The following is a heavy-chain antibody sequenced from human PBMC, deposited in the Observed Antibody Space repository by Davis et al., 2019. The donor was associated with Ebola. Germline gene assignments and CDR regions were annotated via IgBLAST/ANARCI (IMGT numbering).Heavy chain of an antibody. CDR1: VITLSSYA. Sequence: PGGSLRLSCTDSVITLSSYAMTWVRQAPGKGLEWVSAISGSGGSTYYADSVKGRFTISRDNSKKTLYLQMNSLRAEDTAVYYCARDEVHSYSYYYYGMDVWGKGTTVTVSS. J-gene: IGHJ6*04. CDR2: ISGSGGST. D-gene: IGHD1-1*01. V-gene: IGHV3-23*01. CDR3: ARDEVHSYSYYYYGMDV.